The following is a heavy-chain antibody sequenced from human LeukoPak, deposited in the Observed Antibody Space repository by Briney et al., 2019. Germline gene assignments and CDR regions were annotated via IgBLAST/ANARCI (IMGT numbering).Heavy chain of an antibody. Sequence: SETLSLTCTVSGGSISDYYWSWIRQPPGKGLEWIGYIYYSGSTTYNPSLKGRVAMSVGTSKNQFSLKLSSVTAADTAVYYCARGDFCSSTSCYLRPMDVWGKGTTVTVSS. CDR2: IYYSGST. CDR1: GGSISDYY. CDR3: ARGDFCSSTSCYLRPMDV. J-gene: IGHJ6*03. D-gene: IGHD2-2*01. V-gene: IGHV4-59*01.